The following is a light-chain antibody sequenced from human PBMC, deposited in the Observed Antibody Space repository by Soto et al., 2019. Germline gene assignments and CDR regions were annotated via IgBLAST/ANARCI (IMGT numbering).Light chain of an antibody. Sequence: QSALTQPRSVSGSPGQSVTISCTGTSSDVGGYNYVSWYQQHPGKAPKLMIYDVTKRPSGVPDRFSGSRSGNTASLTISGLQAEDEADYSCCSYAGSNTLIFGGGTKVTVL. V-gene: IGLV2-11*01. CDR3: CSYAGSNTLI. J-gene: IGLJ2*01. CDR1: SSDVGGYNY. CDR2: DVT.